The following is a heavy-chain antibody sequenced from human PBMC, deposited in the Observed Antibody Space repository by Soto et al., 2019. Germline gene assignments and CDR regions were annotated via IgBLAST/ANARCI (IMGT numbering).Heavy chain of an antibody. CDR3: ARDGPYYDFWSGHDAFDI. CDR2: IYYGGST. J-gene: IGHJ3*02. CDR1: GGSISSYY. V-gene: IGHV4-59*01. Sequence: SETLSLTCTVSGGSISSYYWSWIRQPPGKGLEWIGYIYYGGSTNYNPSLKSRVTISVDTSKNQFSLKLSSVTAADTAVYYCARDGPYYDFWSGHDAFDIWGQGTMVTVSS. D-gene: IGHD3-3*01.